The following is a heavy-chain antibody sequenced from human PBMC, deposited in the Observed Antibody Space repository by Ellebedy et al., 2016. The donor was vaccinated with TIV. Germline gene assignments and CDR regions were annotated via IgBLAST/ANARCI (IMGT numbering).Heavy chain of an antibody. CDR2: LYSGGTT. CDR1: GLTFSSYW. D-gene: IGHD3-22*01. CDR3: AASPRLYDSSGYPFHY. V-gene: IGHV3-53*01. Sequence: GGSLRLSCAASGLTFSSYWMHWVRQAPGKGLEWVSILYSGGTTKFADSVKGRFSISGDDSKNTMYLQMNSLRAEDTAVYYCAASPRLYDSSGYPFHYWGQGTLVTVSS. J-gene: IGHJ4*02.